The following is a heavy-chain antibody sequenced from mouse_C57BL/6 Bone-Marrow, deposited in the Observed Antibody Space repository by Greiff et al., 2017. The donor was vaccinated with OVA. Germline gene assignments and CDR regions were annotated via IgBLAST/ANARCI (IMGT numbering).Heavy chain of an antibody. CDR3: ARAGDYGRSSFAY. D-gene: IGHD1-1*01. CDR1: GFTFSSYA. J-gene: IGHJ3*01. Sequence: EVQRVESGGGLVKPGGSLKLSCAASGFTFSSYAMSWVRQTPEKRLEWVATISDGGSYTYYPDNVKGRFTISRDNAKNNLYLQMSHLKSEDTAMYYCARAGDYGRSSFAYWGQGTLVTVSA. CDR2: ISDGGSYT. V-gene: IGHV5-4*01.